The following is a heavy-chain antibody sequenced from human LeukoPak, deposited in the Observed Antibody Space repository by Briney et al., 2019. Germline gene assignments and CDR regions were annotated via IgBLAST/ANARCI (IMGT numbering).Heavy chain of an antibody. CDR3: ARDRELRWFDP. CDR1: GGSISSSSYY. D-gene: IGHD1-7*01. J-gene: IGHJ5*02. Sequence: SETLSLTCTVSGGSISSSSYYWGWIRQPPGKGLEWIGSIYYSGSTYYNPSLKSRVTISVDTSKNQFSLKLSSVTAADTAVYYCARDRELRWFDPWGQGTLVTVSS. V-gene: IGHV4-39*02. CDR2: IYYSGST.